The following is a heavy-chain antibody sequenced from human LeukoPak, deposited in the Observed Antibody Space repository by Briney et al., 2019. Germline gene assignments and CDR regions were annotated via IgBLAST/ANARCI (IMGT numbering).Heavy chain of an antibody. CDR1: GFTFSSYA. CDR3: AELGITMIGGV. V-gene: IGHV3-7*01. D-gene: IGHD3-10*02. Sequence: GGSLRLSCAASGFTFSSYAMHWVRQAPGKGLERVANIKKDGSEKYYVDSVKGRFTISRDNAKNSLYLQMNSLRAEDTAVYYCAELGITMIGGVWGKGTTVTISS. J-gene: IGHJ6*04. CDR2: IKKDGSEK.